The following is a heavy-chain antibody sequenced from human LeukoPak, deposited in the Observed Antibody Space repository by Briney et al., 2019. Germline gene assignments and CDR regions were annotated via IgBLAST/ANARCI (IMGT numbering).Heavy chain of an antibody. V-gene: IGHV4-59*01. D-gene: IGHD6-19*01. J-gene: IGHJ5*02. CDR2: IYYSGST. CDR1: GGSLSSYY. CDR3: ARVAPPGYSSGWYSGWFDH. Sequence: SETLSLTCTVSGGSLSSYYWSWIRQPPGKGLEWIGYIYYSGSTNYNPSLKSRVTISVDTSKNQFSLKLSSVTAADTAVYYCARVAPPGYSSGWYSGWFDHWGQGTLVTVSS.